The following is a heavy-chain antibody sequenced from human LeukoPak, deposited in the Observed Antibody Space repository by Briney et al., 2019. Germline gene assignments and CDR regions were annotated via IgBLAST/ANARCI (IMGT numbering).Heavy chain of an antibody. CDR1: GFTFSSYS. CDR2: ISSSSSTI. V-gene: IGHV3-48*01. Sequence: GGSLRLSCAASGFTFSSYSMNWVRQAPGKGLEWVSYISSSSSTIYYADSVKGRFTISRDNAKNSLYLQMNSLRAEDTAVYYCFGTPKDILTGYYRIGAFDIWGQGTMVTVSS. J-gene: IGHJ3*02. D-gene: IGHD3-9*01. CDR3: FGTPKDILTGYYRIGAFDI.